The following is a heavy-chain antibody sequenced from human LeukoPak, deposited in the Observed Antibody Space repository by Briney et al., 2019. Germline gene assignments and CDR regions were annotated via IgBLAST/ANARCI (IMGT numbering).Heavy chain of an antibody. CDR1: GFTFSSYA. D-gene: IGHD6-19*01. V-gene: IGHV3-23*01. CDR3: AKMPVSYSSGWSNFDY. CDR2: ISGSGGST. J-gene: IGHJ4*02. Sequence: GRSLRLSCAASGFTFSSYAMSWVRQAPGKGLEWVSGISGSGGSTYYADSVKGRFTISRDNSKNTLYLQVNSLRAEDTAVYYCAKMPVSYSSGWSNFDYWGQGTLVTVSS.